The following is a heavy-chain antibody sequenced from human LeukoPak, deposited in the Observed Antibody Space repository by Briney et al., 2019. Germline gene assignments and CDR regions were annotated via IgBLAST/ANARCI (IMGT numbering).Heavy chain of an antibody. J-gene: IGHJ6*02. CDR1: GGSISSSSYY. CDR2: MYYSGST. CDR3: VTGIAVAGDIKYYAMDV. D-gene: IGHD6-19*01. Sequence: SETLSLTCIVSGGSISSSSYYWGWIRQPPGKGLEWIGSMYYSGSTYYNPPLKGRVTIAIDTPKNQFSLKVSSVTAADTAVYYCVTGIAVAGDIKYYAMDVWGQGTTVTVSS. V-gene: IGHV4-39*01.